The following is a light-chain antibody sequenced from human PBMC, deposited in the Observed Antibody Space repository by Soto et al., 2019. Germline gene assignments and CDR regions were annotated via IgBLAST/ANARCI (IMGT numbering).Light chain of an antibody. CDR2: DVS. V-gene: IGKV1-5*01. CDR3: QQYSTHST. J-gene: IGKJ2*01. Sequence: DIQRTQSPSTLSSSVGDRVTITCRASQSISTWLGGYQQKQGKAPKLLIYDVSNLQSGVPSRFSGSRSGTEFTLPIDSLQPDHSAVYHCQQYSTHSTFGQGTKLEIK. CDR1: QSISTW.